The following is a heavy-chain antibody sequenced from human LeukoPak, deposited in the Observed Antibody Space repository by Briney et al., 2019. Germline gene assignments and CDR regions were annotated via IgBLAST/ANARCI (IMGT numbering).Heavy chain of an antibody. Sequence: PGGSLRLSCAASGFTFSSYWMSWVRQAPGKGLEWVANIKQDGSEKYYVDSVKGRFTISRDNAKNSLYLQTNSLRAEDTAVYYCARDPRTLYYYGSSPFDYWGQGTLVTVSS. CDR1: GFTFSSYW. CDR2: IKQDGSEK. D-gene: IGHD3-10*01. J-gene: IGHJ4*02. CDR3: ARDPRTLYYYGSSPFDY. V-gene: IGHV3-7*01.